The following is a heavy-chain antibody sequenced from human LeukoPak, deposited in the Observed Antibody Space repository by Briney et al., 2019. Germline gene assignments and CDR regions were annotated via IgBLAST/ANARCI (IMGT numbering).Heavy chain of an antibody. J-gene: IGHJ4*01. CDR1: GFTFSSYS. CDR3: AALVGATLAGVYYFDY. V-gene: IGHV3-48*01. D-gene: IGHD1-26*01. CDR2: IGGSTNTI. Sequence: GGSLRLSCAASGFTFSSYSMNWVRQAPGEGLEWISYIGGSTNTIYYADSVKGRFTISRDNAKNSLYLQMNSLRAEDTAVYYCAALVGATLAGVYYFDYWGHGTLVTVSS.